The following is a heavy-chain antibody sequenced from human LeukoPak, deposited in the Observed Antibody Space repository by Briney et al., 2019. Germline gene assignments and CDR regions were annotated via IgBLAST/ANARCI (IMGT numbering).Heavy chain of an antibody. Sequence: SETLSLTCTVSGGSISSNYWSWIRQSPGKGLEWIGYIYYIGNTYYNPSLKSRITISVDTSKNQFSLKLSSVTAADTAVYYCARGIIVVVPAALDGFDIWGQGTMVTVSS. CDR2: IYYIGNT. D-gene: IGHD2-2*01. V-gene: IGHV4-59*08. CDR3: ARGIIVVVPAALDGFDI. CDR1: GGSISSNY. J-gene: IGHJ3*02.